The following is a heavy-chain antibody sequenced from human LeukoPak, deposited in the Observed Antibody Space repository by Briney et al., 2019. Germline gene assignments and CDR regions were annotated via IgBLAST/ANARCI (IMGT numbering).Heavy chain of an antibody. V-gene: IGHV3-64*01. CDR2: ISSNGGST. D-gene: IGHD1-14*01. Sequence: GGSLRLSCAASGFTFSSYAMHWVRQAPGKGLEYVSAISSNGGSTYYANSVKGRFTISRDNSKHTLYLQMGSLRAEDMAVYYCARDSLTLSLNGMDVWGQGTTVTVSS. J-gene: IGHJ6*02. CDR1: GFTFSSYA. CDR3: ARDSLTLSLNGMDV.